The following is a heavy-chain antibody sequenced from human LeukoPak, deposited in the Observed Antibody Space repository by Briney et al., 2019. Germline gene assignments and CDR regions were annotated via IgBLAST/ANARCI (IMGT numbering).Heavy chain of an antibody. V-gene: IGHV4-39*01. CDR1: GGSISSSNYY. J-gene: IGHJ6*03. D-gene: IGHD1-26*01. CDR2: ISYSGTT. Sequence: TPSETLSLTCTVSGGSISSSNYYGGWIHQPPGKGLEWIGSISYSGTTYYNPSLKSRVTIFVDTSKNQFSLKLSSVTAADTAVYYCASKQWVYYYMDVWGKGTTVTVSS. CDR3: ASKQWVYYYMDV.